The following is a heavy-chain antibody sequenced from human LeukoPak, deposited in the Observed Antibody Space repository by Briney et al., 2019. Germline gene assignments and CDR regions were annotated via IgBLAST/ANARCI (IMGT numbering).Heavy chain of an antibody. D-gene: IGHD3-22*01. CDR1: GFTFGSSA. V-gene: IGHV3-23*01. J-gene: IGHJ4*02. Sequence: GGSLRLSCAASGFTFGSSAMSWVRQAPGKGLEWVSAISGSGISTYYADSVKGRFTISRDNSKNTLYLQMTSLRAEDTAVYYCAKGGKYYDSSGSDYWGQGTLVTVSS. CDR2: ISGSGIST. CDR3: AKGGKYYDSSGSDY.